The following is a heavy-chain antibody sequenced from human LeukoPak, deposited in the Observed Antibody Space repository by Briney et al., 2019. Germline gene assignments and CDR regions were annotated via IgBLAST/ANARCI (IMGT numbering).Heavy chain of an antibody. D-gene: IGHD3-22*01. Sequence: GGSLRLSCAASGFTFDDYGMSWVRQAPGKGLEWVSGINWNGGSTGYADSVKGRFTISRDNAKNSLYLQMNSLRAEDTALYYCAKAAYFYDSNGSHLDYWGQGTLVTVSS. CDR3: AKAAYFYDSNGSHLDY. CDR1: GFTFDDYG. CDR2: INWNGGST. J-gene: IGHJ4*02. V-gene: IGHV3-20*04.